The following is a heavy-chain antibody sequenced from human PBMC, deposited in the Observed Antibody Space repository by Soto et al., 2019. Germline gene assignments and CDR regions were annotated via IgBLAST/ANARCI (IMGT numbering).Heavy chain of an antibody. D-gene: IGHD3-3*01. V-gene: IGHV3-21*01. CDR2: ISSSSSYI. J-gene: IGHJ6*02. Sequence: SGGSLRLSCAASGFTFSSYSMNWVRQAPGKXLEWVSSISSSSSYIYYADSVKGRFTISRDNAKNSLYLQMNSLRAEDTAVYYCARDRMGTYYDCCSGYYTQHQHYGMDVWGQGTTVTVSS. CDR1: GFTFSSYS. CDR3: ARDRMGTYYDCCSGYYTQHQHYGMDV.